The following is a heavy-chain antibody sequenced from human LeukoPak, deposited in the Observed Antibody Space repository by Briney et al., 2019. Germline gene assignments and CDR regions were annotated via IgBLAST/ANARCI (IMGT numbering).Heavy chain of an antibody. Sequence: ASVKVSCKASGYTFTGYYMHWVRQAPGQGLEWMGWINPNSGGTNYAQKFQGRVTMTRDTSISTAYMELSSLRSEDTAVYYCARGEADSGYDFYYYYYYMDVWGKGTTVTVSS. CDR2: INPNSGGT. V-gene: IGHV1-2*02. J-gene: IGHJ6*03. CDR3: ARGEADSGYDFYYYYYYMDV. CDR1: GYTFTGYY. D-gene: IGHD5-12*01.